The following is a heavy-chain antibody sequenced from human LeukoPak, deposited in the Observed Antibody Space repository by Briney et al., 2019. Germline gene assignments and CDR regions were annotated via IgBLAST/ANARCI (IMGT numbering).Heavy chain of an antibody. V-gene: IGHV3-53*01. CDR2: IYSGGST. J-gene: IGHJ4*02. D-gene: IGHD3-22*01. CDR1: GFTVSSNY. Sequence: GGSLRLSCAASGFTVSSNYMSWVRQAPGKGLEWVSVIYSGGSTYYADSVKGRFTISRDNSKNTLYLQMNSLRAEDTAVYDCARESVYYDSSGYFDYWGQGTLVTVSS. CDR3: ARESVYYDSSGYFDY.